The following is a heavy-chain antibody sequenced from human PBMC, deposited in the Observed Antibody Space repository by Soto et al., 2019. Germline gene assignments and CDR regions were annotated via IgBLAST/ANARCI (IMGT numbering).Heavy chain of an antibody. D-gene: IGHD6-19*01. V-gene: IGHV3-21*01. Sequence: PGGSLRLSCAASGFTFISSTMNWVRQAPGKGLEWVSYISSSSTFIYYADSVKGRFTISRDNTRASLYLQMNSLRAEDTAAYYCARGRTSGPNHPDYWGQGALVTVSS. CDR2: ISSSSTFI. J-gene: IGHJ4*02. CDR3: ARGRTSGPNHPDY. CDR1: GFTFISST.